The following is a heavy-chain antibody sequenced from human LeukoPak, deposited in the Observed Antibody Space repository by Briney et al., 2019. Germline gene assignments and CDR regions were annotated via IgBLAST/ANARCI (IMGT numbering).Heavy chain of an antibody. J-gene: IGHJ4*02. D-gene: IGHD3-10*01. Sequence: SQTLSLTCTVSGGSISSGSYYWSWIRQPAGKGLEWIGRIYTSGSTNYNPSLKSRVTISVDTSKNQFSLKLSSVTAADTAVYYCASGTMVRGVNRPFDYWGQGTLVTVSS. CDR3: ASGTMVRGVNRPFDY. CDR1: GGSISSGSYY. V-gene: IGHV4-61*02. CDR2: IYTSGST.